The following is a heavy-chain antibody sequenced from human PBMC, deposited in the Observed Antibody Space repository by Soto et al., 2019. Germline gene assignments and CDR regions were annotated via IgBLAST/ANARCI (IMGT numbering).Heavy chain of an antibody. CDR3: ARGGFGGVGNWFDP. Sequence: QVQLQQWGAGLLKPSETLSLTCAVYGGSFSGYYWSWIRQPPGKGLEWIGEINHSGSTNYNPSLKSRVTISVDTSKNQFSLKLSSVTAADTAVYYCARGGFGGVGNWFDPWGQGTLVTVSS. J-gene: IGHJ5*02. V-gene: IGHV4-34*01. CDR1: GGSFSGYY. CDR2: INHSGST. D-gene: IGHD3-10*01.